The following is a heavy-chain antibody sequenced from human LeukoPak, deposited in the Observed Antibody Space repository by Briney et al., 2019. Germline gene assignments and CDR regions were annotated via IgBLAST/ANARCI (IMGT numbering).Heavy chain of an antibody. CDR1: GGTFSSYA. CDR3: ARKCSGGSCYFSGGFDP. V-gene: IGHV1-69*06. Sequence: ASVKVSCKASGGTFSSYAISWVRQAPGQGLEWMGGIIPIFGTANYAQKFQGRVTITADKSTSTAYMELSSLRSEDTAVYYCARKCSGGSCYFSGGFDPWGQGTLVTVSS. D-gene: IGHD2-15*01. CDR2: IIPIFGTA. J-gene: IGHJ5*02.